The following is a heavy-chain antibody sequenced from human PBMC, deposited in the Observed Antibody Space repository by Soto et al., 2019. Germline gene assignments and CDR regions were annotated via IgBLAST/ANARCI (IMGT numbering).Heavy chain of an antibody. J-gene: IGHJ6*02. D-gene: IGHD2-15*01. CDR1: GGTFSTYA. Sequence: QVQLVQSGAEVKKPGSSVKVSCKAPGGTFSTYAISWVRQAPGQGLEWRGGVIPIFGTPKYAQKFQGRVTITADEPTSTGYTELRSLRSEDTAVYYCARSQGGSSSLDIYYYYYYGMDVWGQGTTVTVSS. V-gene: IGHV1-69*01. CDR3: ARSQGGSSSLDIYYYYYYGMDV. CDR2: VIPIFGTP.